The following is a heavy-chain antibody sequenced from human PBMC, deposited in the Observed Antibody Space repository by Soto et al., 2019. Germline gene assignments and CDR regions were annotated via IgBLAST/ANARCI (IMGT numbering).Heavy chain of an antibody. J-gene: IGHJ6*03. CDR1: GFTFSSYG. Sequence: QSGGSLRLSCAASGFTFSSYGMHWVRQAPGKGLEWVAVIWYDGSNKYYADSVKGRFTISRDNSKNTLYLQMNSLRAEDTAVYYCAREGIVVVEEGYMDVWGKGTTVTVSS. D-gene: IGHD2-15*01. CDR2: IWYDGSNK. V-gene: IGHV3-33*01. CDR3: AREGIVVVEEGYMDV.